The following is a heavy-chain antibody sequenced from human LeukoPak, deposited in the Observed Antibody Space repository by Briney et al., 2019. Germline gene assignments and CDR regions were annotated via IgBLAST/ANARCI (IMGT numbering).Heavy chain of an antibody. V-gene: IGHV3-21*01. Sequence: NPGGSLRLPCAASGFTFSSYSMNWVRQAPGKGLEWVSSISSSSSYIYYADSVKGRFTISRDNAKNSLYLQMNSLRAEDTAVYYCARAYYGSGSYYWFDPWGQGTLVTVSS. CDR1: GFTFSSYS. CDR3: ARAYYGSGSYYWFDP. J-gene: IGHJ5*02. D-gene: IGHD3-10*01. CDR2: ISSSSSYI.